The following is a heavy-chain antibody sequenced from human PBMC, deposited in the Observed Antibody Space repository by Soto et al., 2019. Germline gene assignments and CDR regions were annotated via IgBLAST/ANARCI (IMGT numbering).Heavy chain of an antibody. D-gene: IGHD3-3*01. CDR2: VSSTGST. CDR1: GASITQYY. CDR3: ARVLSWASYYDFWSGYYNYYYYGMDV. V-gene: IGHV4-59*01. J-gene: IGHJ6*02. Sequence: PSETLSLTCTVSGASITQYYWNWIRHSPGKGLEWIVSVSSTGSTVYNPSLTSRVTVSLDTSKNQFSLTLNSVTAADTAVYYCARVLSWASYYDFWSGYYNYYYYGMDVWGQGTTVTVSS.